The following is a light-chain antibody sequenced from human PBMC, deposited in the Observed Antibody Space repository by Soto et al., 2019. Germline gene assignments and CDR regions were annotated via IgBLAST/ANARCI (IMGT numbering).Light chain of an antibody. V-gene: IGLV2-18*02. Sequence: QSVLTQSPSVSGSPGQSVAISCTGTSSDVGSYNRVSWYQQPPGTAPEVMIYEVSNRPSGVPDRFSGSKSGNTASLTISGLQAEDEADYYCSSYTSSNTYVFGTGTKVTVL. CDR1: SSDVGSYNR. CDR2: EVS. J-gene: IGLJ1*01. CDR3: SSYTSSNTYV.